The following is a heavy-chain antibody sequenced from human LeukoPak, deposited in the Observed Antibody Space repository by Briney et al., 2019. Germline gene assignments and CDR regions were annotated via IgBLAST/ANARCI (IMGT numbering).Heavy chain of an antibody. CDR1: GFTFSSYG. CDR2: ISYDGSNK. V-gene: IGHV3-30*03. Sequence: GGSLRLSCAASGFTFSSYGMHWVRQAPGKGLEWVAVISYDGSNKYYADSVKGRFTISRDNSKNTLYLQMNSLRAEDTAAYYCARDYGDNGAFDIWGQGTMVTVSS. J-gene: IGHJ3*02. D-gene: IGHD4-17*01. CDR3: ARDYGDNGAFDI.